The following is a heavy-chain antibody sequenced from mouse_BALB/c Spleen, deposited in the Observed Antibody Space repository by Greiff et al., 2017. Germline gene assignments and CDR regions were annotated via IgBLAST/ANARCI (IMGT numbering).Heavy chain of an antibody. CDR1: GFAFSSYD. J-gene: IGHJ4*01. CDR2: ISSGGGST. CDR3: ASHYDFYYAMDY. Sequence: DVQLVESGGGLVKPGGSLKLSCAASGFAFSSYDMSWVRQTPEKRLEWVAYISSGGGSTYYPDTVKGRFTISRDNAKNTLYLQMSSLKSEDTAMYYCASHYDFYYAMDYWGQGTSVTVSS. D-gene: IGHD2-4*01. V-gene: IGHV5-12-1*01.